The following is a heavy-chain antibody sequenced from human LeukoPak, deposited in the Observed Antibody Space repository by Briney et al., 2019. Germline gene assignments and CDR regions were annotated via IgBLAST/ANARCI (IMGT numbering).Heavy chain of an antibody. J-gene: IGHJ4*02. V-gene: IGHV4-34*01. CDR1: GGSFSGYY. Sequence: PSETLSLTCAVYGGSFSGYYWSWIRQPPGKGLEWIGEINHSGSTNYNPSLKSRVTISVDTSKNQFSLKLSSVTAADTAVYYCARSLTIFGVVTDWGQGTLVTVSS. CDR3: ARSLTIFGVVTD. D-gene: IGHD3-3*01. CDR2: INHSGST.